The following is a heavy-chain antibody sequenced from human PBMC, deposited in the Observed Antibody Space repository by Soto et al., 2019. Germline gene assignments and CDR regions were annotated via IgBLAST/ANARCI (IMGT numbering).Heavy chain of an antibody. V-gene: IGHV1-69*13. CDR2: IIPIFGTA. CDR3: ARPHNNYAAD. CDR1: GGTFSSYS. D-gene: IGHD4-4*01. J-gene: IGHJ4*02. Sequence: GASVKVSCKASGGTFSSYSINWVRQAPGQGLEWMGEIIPIFGTANYAQKFQGRVTITADESTSTAYMELSSLRSEDTAMYYCARPHNNYAADWGQGTLVTVSS.